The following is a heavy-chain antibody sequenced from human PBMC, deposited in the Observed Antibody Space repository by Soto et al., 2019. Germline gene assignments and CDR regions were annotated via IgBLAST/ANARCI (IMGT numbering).Heavy chain of an antibody. J-gene: IGHJ4*02. Sequence: GGSLRLSCAASGFTFSNYWMHWVRQTPGMGLVWVPHINIDGSDTTYADSVRGRFTISRDNAKNTLYLQMNSLRAEDTAVYYYAKDFRITDSQFDYWGQGTLVTVSS. D-gene: IGHD3-10*01. V-gene: IGHV3-74*01. CDR1: GFTFSNYW. CDR2: INIDGSDT. CDR3: AKDFRITDSQFDY.